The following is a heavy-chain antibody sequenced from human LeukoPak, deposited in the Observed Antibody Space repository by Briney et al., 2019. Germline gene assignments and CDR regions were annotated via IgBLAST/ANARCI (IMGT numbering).Heavy chain of an antibody. CDR3: ARALGPGYFARHDFDY. J-gene: IGHJ4*02. V-gene: IGHV4-34*01. CDR2: INHSGST. D-gene: IGHD3-9*01. Sequence: PSETLSLTCAVYGGSFSGYYRSWIRQPLGKGLEWIGEINHSGSTNYNPSLKSRVTISVDTSKNQFSLKLSSVTAADTAVYYCARALGPGYFARHDFDYWGQGTLVTVSS. CDR1: GGSFSGYY.